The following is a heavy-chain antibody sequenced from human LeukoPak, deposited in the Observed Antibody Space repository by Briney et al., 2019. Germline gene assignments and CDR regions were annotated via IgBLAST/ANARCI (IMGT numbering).Heavy chain of an antibody. CDR2: INPSGGST. CDR3: ARGFGGSYYFDY. V-gene: IGHV1-46*01. J-gene: IGHJ4*02. CDR1: GYTFTSNY. D-gene: IGHD3-10*01. Sequence: GASVKVSCKASGYTFTSNYMHWVRQAPGQGLEWMGIINPSGGSTSYAQKFQGRVSMTKDMSTRTVYMELSSLRSEDTAVYYCARGFGGSYYFDYWGQGTLVTVSS.